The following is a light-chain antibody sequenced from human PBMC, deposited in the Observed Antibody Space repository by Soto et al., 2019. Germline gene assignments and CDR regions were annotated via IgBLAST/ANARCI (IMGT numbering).Light chain of an antibody. CDR3: QQSYSLWT. CDR2: DAS. CDR1: QSISTY. J-gene: IGKJ1*01. V-gene: IGKV1-39*01. Sequence: DTQLTQSPSSLSASVGDRITITCRASQSISTYLTWYQQKPGKAPNILIYDASNLQSGVPSRFSGSGSGTDFTLTISSLQPEDFATYYCQQSYSLWTFGQGTKVEIK.